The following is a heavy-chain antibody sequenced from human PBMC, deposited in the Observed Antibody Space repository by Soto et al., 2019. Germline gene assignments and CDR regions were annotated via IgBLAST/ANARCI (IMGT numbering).Heavy chain of an antibody. Sequence: SETLSLTCTVSGGPISSYYWSWIRQPPGKGLEWIGYIYYSGSTNYNPPLKSRVTISVDTSKNQFSLKLSSVTAADTAVYYCARAPRGNYGYPSYFDYWGQGTLVTVSS. CDR1: GGPISSYY. D-gene: IGHD3-10*01. CDR2: IYYSGST. J-gene: IGHJ4*02. V-gene: IGHV4-59*01. CDR3: ARAPRGNYGYPSYFDY.